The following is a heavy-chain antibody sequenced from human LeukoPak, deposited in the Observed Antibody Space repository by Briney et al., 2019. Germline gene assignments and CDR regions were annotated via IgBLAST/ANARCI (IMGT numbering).Heavy chain of an antibody. CDR2: INPNSGDT. Sequence: ASVKVSCKASAFTFTGYYIHWVRQAPGQGLEWMGWINPNSGDTNYAQKFQGRVTMTRDASIRTAYMDLSGLRSDDTAVYYCARARVAARAWADYWGQGTLVTVSS. J-gene: IGHJ4*02. CDR1: AFTFTGYY. CDR3: ARARVAARAWADY. D-gene: IGHD6-6*01. V-gene: IGHV1-2*02.